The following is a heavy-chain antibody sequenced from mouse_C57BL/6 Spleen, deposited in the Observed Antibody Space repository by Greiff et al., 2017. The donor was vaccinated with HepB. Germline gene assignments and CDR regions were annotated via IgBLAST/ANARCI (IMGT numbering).Heavy chain of an antibody. CDR3: ATGITTVYYFDY. J-gene: IGHJ2*01. V-gene: IGHV1-69*01. Sequence: QVQLQQPGAELVMPGASVKLSCKASGYTFTSYWMHWVKQRPGQGLEWIGEIDPSDSYTNYNQKFKGKSTLTVDKSSSTAYMQLSSLTSEDSAVYYCATGITTVYYFDYWGQGTTLTVSS. CDR1: GYTFTSYW. CDR2: IDPSDSYT. D-gene: IGHD1-1*01.